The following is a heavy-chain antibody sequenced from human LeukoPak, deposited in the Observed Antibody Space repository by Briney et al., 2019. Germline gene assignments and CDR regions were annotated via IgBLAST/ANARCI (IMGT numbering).Heavy chain of an antibody. CDR2: INPNSGGT. V-gene: IGHV1-2*02. D-gene: IGHD3-9*01. CDR3: ARDILTGYPTADY. CDR1: GYSFTSFD. J-gene: IGHJ4*02. Sequence: ASVKVSCKASGYSFTSFDINWVRQAPGQGLEWMGWINPNSGGTNYAQKFQGRVTMTRDTSISTAYMELSRLRSDDTAVYYCARDILTGYPTADYWGQGTLVTVSS.